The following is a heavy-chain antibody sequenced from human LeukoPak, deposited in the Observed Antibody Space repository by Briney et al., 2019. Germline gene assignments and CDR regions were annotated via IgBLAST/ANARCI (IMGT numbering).Heavy chain of an antibody. D-gene: IGHD3-10*01. CDR3: ARGRLWFDRRFDY. J-gene: IGHJ4*02. V-gene: IGHV4-39*07. CDR1: GGSISSSSYY. Sequence: SETLSLTCTVSGGSISSSSYYWGWIRQPPGKGLEWIGEINHSGSTNYNPSLKSRVTISVDTSKNQFSLKLSSVTAADTAVYYCARGRLWFDRRFDYWGQGTLVTVSS. CDR2: INHSGST.